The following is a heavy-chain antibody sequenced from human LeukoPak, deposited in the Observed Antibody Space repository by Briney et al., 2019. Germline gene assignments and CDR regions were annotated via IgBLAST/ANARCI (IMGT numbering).Heavy chain of an antibody. CDR3: ARDLTALSRITIIVVVSYYYGMDV. Sequence: PEASVKVSCKASGYTFTGYYMHWVRQAPGQGLEWMGWINPNSGGTNYAQKFQGRVTMTRDTSISTAYMELSRLRSDDTAVYYCARDLTALSRITIIVVVSYYYGMDVWGQGTTVTVSS. D-gene: IGHD3-22*01. CDR2: INPNSGGT. J-gene: IGHJ6*02. CDR1: GYTFTGYY. V-gene: IGHV1-2*02.